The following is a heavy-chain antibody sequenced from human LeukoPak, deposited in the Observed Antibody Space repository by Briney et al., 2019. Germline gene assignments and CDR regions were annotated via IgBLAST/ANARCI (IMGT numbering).Heavy chain of an antibody. J-gene: IGHJ4*02. Sequence: SQTLSLTCAISGDSVSSNSAAWNWIRQSPSRGLEWLGRTYYRSKWYNDYAVSVKSRITINPDTSKNQFSLQLNSVTAADTAVYYCATYNILTGLVFDYWGQGTLVTVSS. CDR1: GDSVSSNSAA. V-gene: IGHV6-1*01. D-gene: IGHD3-9*01. CDR2: TYYRSKWYN. CDR3: ATYNILTGLVFDY.